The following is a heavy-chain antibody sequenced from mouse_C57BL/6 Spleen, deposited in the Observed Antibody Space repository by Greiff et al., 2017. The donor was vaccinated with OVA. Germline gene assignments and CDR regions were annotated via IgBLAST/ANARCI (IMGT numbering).Heavy chain of an antibody. Sequence: EVMLVESGGGLVKPGGSLKLSCAASGFTFSDYGMHWVRQAPEKGLEWVAYISSGSSTIYYADTVKGRFTISRDNAKNTLFLQMTSLRSDDTAMYYCARRGNPTGDYWGQGTTLTVSS. CDR2: ISSGSSTI. J-gene: IGHJ2*01. V-gene: IGHV5-17*01. CDR1: GFTFSDYG. CDR3: ARRGNPTGDY.